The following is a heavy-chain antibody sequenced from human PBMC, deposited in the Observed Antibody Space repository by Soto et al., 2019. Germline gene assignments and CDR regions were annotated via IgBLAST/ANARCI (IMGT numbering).Heavy chain of an antibody. J-gene: IGHJ4*02. CDR1: GGTFKTYT. Sequence: QVQLVQSGAEVKKPGSSVKVSCEASGGTFKTYTINWVRQAPGQGLEWIGQIIPMYDSANYAQSFQDRVTISADKSTNTAYMELSSLRSEDTALYYCATWRTYSGSYCFDYLGQGTLVSVSS. V-gene: IGHV1-69*06. CDR3: ATWRTYSGSYCFDY. D-gene: IGHD1-26*01. CDR2: IIPMYDSA.